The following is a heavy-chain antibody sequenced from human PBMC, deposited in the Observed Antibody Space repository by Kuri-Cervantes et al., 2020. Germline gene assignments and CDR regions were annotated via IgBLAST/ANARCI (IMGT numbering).Heavy chain of an antibody. Sequence: ASVKVSCKASGYTFTSYDIYWVRQATGQGLEWMGWMNPNSGNTANAQKFQARLIMTRDSSTSTAYMELSSLRSEDTAVYYCATAVTGLSPGHDAFDIWGQGTMVTVSS. J-gene: IGHJ3*02. CDR2: MNPNSGNT. CDR3: ATAVTGLSPGHDAFDI. CDR1: GYTFTSYD. D-gene: IGHD1-20*01. V-gene: IGHV1-8*01.